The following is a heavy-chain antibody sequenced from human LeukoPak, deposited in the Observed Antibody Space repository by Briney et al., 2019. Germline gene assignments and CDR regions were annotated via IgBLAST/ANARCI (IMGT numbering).Heavy chain of an antibody. V-gene: IGHV1-69*05. CDR3: ARVVVPAAIIGAFDI. J-gene: IGHJ3*02. D-gene: IGHD2-2*02. CDR2: IIPIFGTA. CDR1: GGTFSSYA. Sequence: SVKVSCKASGGTFSSYAVSWVRQAPGQGLEWMGGIIPIFGTANYAQKFQGRVTITTDESTSTAYMELSSLRSEDTAVYYCARVVVPAAIIGAFDIWGQGTMVTVSS.